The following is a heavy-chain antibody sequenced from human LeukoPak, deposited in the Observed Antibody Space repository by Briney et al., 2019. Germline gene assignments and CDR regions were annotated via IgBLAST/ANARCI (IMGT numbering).Heavy chain of an antibody. Sequence: GSLRLSCSASGFTFSSYALSWVRQAPGKGLEWVSAISGSGGSTYYADSVKGRFTISRDNSKNTLHLQMNSLRAEDTAVYYCAKHVEGGDAFDIWGQGTMVTVSS. CDR3: AKHVEGGDAFDI. D-gene: IGHD2-21*01. V-gene: IGHV3-23*01. CDR2: ISGSGGST. J-gene: IGHJ3*02. CDR1: GFTFSSYA.